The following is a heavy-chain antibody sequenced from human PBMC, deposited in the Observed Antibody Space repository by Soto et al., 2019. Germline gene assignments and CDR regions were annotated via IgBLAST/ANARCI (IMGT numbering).Heavy chain of an antibody. CDR1: GYTFTSYG. V-gene: IGHV1-18*01. J-gene: IGHJ6*03. CDR2: ISAYNGNT. CDR3: ARVSRYSGYDWDYYYYYMDV. D-gene: IGHD5-12*01. Sequence: ASVKVSCKASGYTFTSYGISWVRQAPGQGLEWMGWISAYNGNTNYAQKLQGRVTMTTDTSTSTAYMELRSLRSNDTAVYYCARVSRYSGYDWDYYYYYMDVWGKGTTVTVSS.